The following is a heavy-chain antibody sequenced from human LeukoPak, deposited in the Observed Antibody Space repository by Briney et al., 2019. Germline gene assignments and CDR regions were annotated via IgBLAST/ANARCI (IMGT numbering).Heavy chain of an antibody. J-gene: IGHJ4*02. Sequence: LGASLKISREGAGSFFNNYWIGRVRQMAGKGLESIGIIYPGDDKTRYSADFEGLVTISGDKSISTAYLQWSSPKASDTAMYYCASPPGYCGNDCSFVHWGQGTLVTVSS. V-gene: IGHV5-51*01. D-gene: IGHD2-21*02. CDR3: ASPPGYCGNDCSFVH. CDR2: IYPGDDKT. CDR1: GSFFNNYW.